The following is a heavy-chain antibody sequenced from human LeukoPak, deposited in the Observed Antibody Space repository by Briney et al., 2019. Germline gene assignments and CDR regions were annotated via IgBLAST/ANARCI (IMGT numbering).Heavy chain of an antibody. D-gene: IGHD2-2*02. CDR1: GGSFSGYY. CDR3: ARGIYCSSTSCYNVLDY. Sequence: SETLSLTCAVYGGSFSGYYGSWIRQPPGKGLEGIGEINNSGTTNYNPSLKSRVTISVDTSKNQFSLKLSSVTAADTAVYYCARGIYCSSTSCYNVLDYWGQGTLVTVSS. CDR2: INNSGTT. V-gene: IGHV4-34*01. J-gene: IGHJ4*02.